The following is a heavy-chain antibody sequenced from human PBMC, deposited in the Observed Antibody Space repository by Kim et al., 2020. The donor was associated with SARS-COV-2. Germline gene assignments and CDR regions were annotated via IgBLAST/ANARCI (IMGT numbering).Heavy chain of an antibody. Sequence: GGSLRLSCAASGFTFSSYSMNWVRQTPGKGLEWVSSISSSSSHTYYADSVKGRFTISRDKAKKSLYLQMNSLRAEDTAVYYCAFSGGFGGLLQAGYCGQGTLVTLSP. CDR3: AFSGGFGGLLQAGY. CDR2: ISSSSSHT. CDR1: GFTFSSYS. D-gene: IGHD3-10*01. V-gene: IGHV3-21*01. J-gene: IGHJ4*02.